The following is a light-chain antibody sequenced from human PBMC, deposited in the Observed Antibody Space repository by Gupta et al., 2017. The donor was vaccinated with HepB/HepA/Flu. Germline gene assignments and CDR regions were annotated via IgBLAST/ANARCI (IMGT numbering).Light chain of an antibody. CDR1: HSISSY. Sequence: EIVFTQSPATLSLPPGKRATLSCRASHSISSYLAWYQPKAGQAPRLLIYAASNLATGIPARLRGSGSGTVFTITISSLGPEDFAVLFCQERGNWPPTFGQGTQVKIQ. J-gene: IGKJ1*01. CDR2: AAS. V-gene: IGKV3-11*01. CDR3: QERGNWPPT.